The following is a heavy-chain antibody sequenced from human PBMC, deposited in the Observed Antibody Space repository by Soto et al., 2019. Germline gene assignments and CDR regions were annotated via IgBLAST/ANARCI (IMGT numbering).Heavy chain of an antibody. J-gene: IGHJ4*02. Sequence: ASVKVSCKASGYTFTSYYMHWVRQAPGQGLEWMGIINPSGGGTSYAQKFQGRVTMTRDTSTSTVYMELSSLRSEDTAVYYCATLASAGTGFDYWGQGTLVTVSS. CDR2: INPSGGGT. CDR1: GYTFTSYY. CDR3: ATLASAGTGFDY. V-gene: IGHV1-46*01. D-gene: IGHD6-13*01.